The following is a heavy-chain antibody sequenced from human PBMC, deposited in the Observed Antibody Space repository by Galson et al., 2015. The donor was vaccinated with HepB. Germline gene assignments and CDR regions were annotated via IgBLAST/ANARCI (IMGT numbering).Heavy chain of an antibody. CDR1: GFTFSSHV. J-gene: IGHJ4*02. CDR2: ISGSGGSR. CDR3: AKALLVFLVVPAAIGY. V-gene: IGHV3-23*01. D-gene: IGHD2-2*02. Sequence: PLRLSCAASGFTFSSHVMLWAREAPGKGLEWVSAISGSGGSRYYADSVKGRFTISSDNSKNTLYLQMNSLRAEDTAVYYCAKALLVFLVVPAAIGYWGQGTLVTVSS.